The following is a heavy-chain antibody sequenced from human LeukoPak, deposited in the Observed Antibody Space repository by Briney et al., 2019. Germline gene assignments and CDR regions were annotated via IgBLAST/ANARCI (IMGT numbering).Heavy chain of an antibody. J-gene: IGHJ3*02. CDR2: ISSSSSYI. CDR1: GFTFSSYS. D-gene: IGHD3-22*01. Sequence: GGALRLSRAASGFTFSSYSMNWVRQPPGKGLKGVSAISSSSSYIYYADSVKGRFTISRDNAKNSLYLQMNSLRAEDTAVYYCARDGITMIVPRAFDIWGEGTMVTVS. V-gene: IGHV3-21*01. CDR3: ARDGITMIVPRAFDI.